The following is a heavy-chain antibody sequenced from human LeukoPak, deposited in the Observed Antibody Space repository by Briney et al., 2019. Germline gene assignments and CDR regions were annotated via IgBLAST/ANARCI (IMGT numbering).Heavy chain of an antibody. CDR3: ARDRPMYSTSWYGNDY. D-gene: IGHD6-13*01. J-gene: IGHJ4*02. Sequence: GGSLRLSCAASGFTFSTYWMNWVRQAPGKGLVWVSRINSDGSSTSYADSVKGRFTISRDNAKNTLYLQMNSLQAEDTAVYYCARDRPMYSTSWYGNDYWGQGTLVTVSS. CDR1: GFTFSTYW. V-gene: IGHV3-74*01. CDR2: INSDGSST.